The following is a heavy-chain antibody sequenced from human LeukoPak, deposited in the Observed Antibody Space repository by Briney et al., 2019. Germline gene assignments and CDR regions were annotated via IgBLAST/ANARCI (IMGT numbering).Heavy chain of an antibody. CDR2: IDWDDDK. J-gene: IGHJ4*02. CDR3: ARTHKTGDRTLYYFDY. CDR1: GFSLSTSGMC. D-gene: IGHD7-27*01. Sequence: KSGPTLVNPTQTLTLTYTFSGFSLSTSGMCVSWIRQPPGKALEWLARIDWDDDKYYSTSLKTRLTISKDTSKNQVVLTMTNMDPVDTATYYCARTHKTGDRTLYYFDYWGQGTLVTVSS. V-gene: IGHV2-70*11.